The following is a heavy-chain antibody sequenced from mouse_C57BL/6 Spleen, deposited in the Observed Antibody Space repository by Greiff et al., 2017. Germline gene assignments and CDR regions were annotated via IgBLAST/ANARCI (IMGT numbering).Heavy chain of an antibody. CDR1: GYTFTSYG. J-gene: IGHJ3*01. Sequence: VQLQQSGAELARPGASVKLSCTASGYTFTSYGISWVKQRTGQGLEWIGEIYPRSGNTYYNEKFKGKATLTADKSSTTAYMELRSLTSEDSAVYFCALGLFAYWGQGTLVTVSA. CDR3: ALGLFAY. D-gene: IGHD3-1*01. CDR2: IYPRSGNT. V-gene: IGHV1-81*01.